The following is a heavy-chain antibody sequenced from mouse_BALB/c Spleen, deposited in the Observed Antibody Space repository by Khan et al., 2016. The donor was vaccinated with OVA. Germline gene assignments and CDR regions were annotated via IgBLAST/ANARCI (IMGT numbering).Heavy chain of an antibody. Sequence: EVELVESGPGLVKPSQSLSLTCTVSGYSITSDDAWYWIRQFPGNKLEWMGYISYSGSTSYNPTLKSRISITRDPSKNQLFLQLNSVNTEDTATYYCARWLTNWGQGTMVTVSA. CDR2: ISYSGST. CDR3: ARWLTN. CDR1: GYSITSDDA. J-gene: IGHJ3*01. V-gene: IGHV3-2*02. D-gene: IGHD2-2*01.